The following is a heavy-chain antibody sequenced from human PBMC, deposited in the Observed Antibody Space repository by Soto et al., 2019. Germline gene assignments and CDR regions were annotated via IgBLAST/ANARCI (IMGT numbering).Heavy chain of an antibody. CDR1: GGSMSSLY. V-gene: IGHV4-59*11. J-gene: IGHJ5*01. D-gene: IGHD6-19*01. CDR3: ARGGWSVDS. Sequence: PSETLSLTCTVSGGSMSSLYWSWIRQPSGKGLEWVGYIYYNGNADYNPSLKSRVTMSVDTSKNQFSLKLISVTAADTAVYFCARGGWSVDSWGRGILVTVSS. CDR2: IYYNGNA.